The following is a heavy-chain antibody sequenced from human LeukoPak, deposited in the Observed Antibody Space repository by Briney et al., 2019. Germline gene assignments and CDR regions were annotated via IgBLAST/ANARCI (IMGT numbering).Heavy chain of an antibody. Sequence: SETLSLTCTVSGGSITNYYWSWIRQSPGKGLEWIAYIHYTGSSNYNPSLKSRVTISVDTSKNQFSLRLTSVTAADTAIYYCARGLLGTTSALDIWGQGRMLTVSP. J-gene: IGHJ3*02. CDR3: ARGLLGTTSALDI. CDR2: IHYTGSS. D-gene: IGHD1-7*01. V-gene: IGHV4-59*01. CDR1: GGSITNYY.